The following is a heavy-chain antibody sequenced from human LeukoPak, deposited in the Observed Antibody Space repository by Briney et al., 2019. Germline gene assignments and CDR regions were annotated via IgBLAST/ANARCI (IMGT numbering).Heavy chain of an antibody. V-gene: IGHV4-39*07. Sequence: PSETLSLTCTVSGSSVSSVSYYWGWIRQPPGKGLEWMGSIYYSGSTYDNPSLKSRVTTSVDTSKNQFSLKLTSVTAADTAVYYCARYHWGRTTYFDYWGQGTLVTVSS. J-gene: IGHJ4*02. D-gene: IGHD7-27*01. CDR2: IYYSGST. CDR3: ARYHWGRTTYFDY. CDR1: GSSVSSVSYY.